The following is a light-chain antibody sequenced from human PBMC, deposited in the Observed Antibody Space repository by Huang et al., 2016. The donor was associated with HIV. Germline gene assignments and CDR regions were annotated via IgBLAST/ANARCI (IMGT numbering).Light chain of an antibody. V-gene: IGKV2-29*02. CDR3: MQGKELPLT. Sequence: EIVMTQTPLSLSVTPGQPASISCRSSQSLLHIAGKAYLYWYLQKAGQSPQLLSYEVSSRFSGVPDRFSGSGSGTDFTLKISRVEADDVGIYYCMQGKELPLTFGGGTKVEI. CDR2: EVS. CDR1: QSLLHIAGKAY. J-gene: IGKJ4*01.